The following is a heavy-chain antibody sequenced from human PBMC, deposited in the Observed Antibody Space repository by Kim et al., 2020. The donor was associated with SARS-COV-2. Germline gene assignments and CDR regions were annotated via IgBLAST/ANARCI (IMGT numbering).Heavy chain of an antibody. CDR3: ARAKTGQLGVSSDLYYYYGMDV. CDR1: GFTFSSYS. CDR2: ISSSSSTI. J-gene: IGHJ6*02. V-gene: IGHV3-48*04. Sequence: GGSLRLSCAASGFTFSSYSMNWVRQAPGKGLEWVSYISSSSSTIYYADSVKGRFTISRDNAKNSLYLQMNSLRAEDTAVYYCARAKTGQLGVSSDLYYYYGMDVWGQGTTVTVSS. D-gene: IGHD6-6*01.